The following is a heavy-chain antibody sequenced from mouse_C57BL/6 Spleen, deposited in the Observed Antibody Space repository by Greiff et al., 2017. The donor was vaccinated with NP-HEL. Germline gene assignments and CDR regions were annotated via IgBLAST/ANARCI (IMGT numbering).Heavy chain of an antibody. CDR1: GFTISSYT. J-gene: IGHJ1*03. CDR2: ISGGGGNT. D-gene: IGHD1-1*01. Sequence: EVKLVESGGGLVKPGGSLKLSCAASGFTISSYTMSWVRQTPEKRLEWIATISGGGGNTYYPDSVKGRFTISRDNAKHTLYLQMSSLKSDDTAWYYCARRGTTVVADWYFDVWGTGTTVTVSS. V-gene: IGHV5-9*01. CDR3: ARRGTTVVADWYFDV.